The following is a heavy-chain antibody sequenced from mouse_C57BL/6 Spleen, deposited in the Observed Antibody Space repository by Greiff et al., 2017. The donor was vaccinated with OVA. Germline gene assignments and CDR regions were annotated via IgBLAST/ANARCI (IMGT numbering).Heavy chain of an antibody. D-gene: IGHD1-1*01. V-gene: IGHV5-17*01. CDR2: ISSGSSTI. J-gene: IGHJ4*01. CDR1: GFTFSDYG. Sequence: EVQRVESGGGLVKPGGSLKLSCAASGFTFSDYGMHWVRQAPEKGLEWVAYISSGSSTIYYADTVKGRFTISRDNAKNTLFLQMTSLRSEDTAMYYCARSFITTVMDYWGQGTSVTVSS. CDR3: ARSFITTVMDY.